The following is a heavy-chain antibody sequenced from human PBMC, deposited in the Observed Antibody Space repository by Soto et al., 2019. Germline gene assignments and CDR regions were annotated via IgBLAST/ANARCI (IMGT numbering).Heavy chain of an antibody. CDR2: IYYSGST. J-gene: IGHJ3*02. Sequence: PSETLSLTCTASGGSISSYYWSWIRQPPGKGLEWIGYIYYSGSTNYNPSLKSRVTISVDTSKNQFSLKLSSVTAADTAVYYCARVTVVKYRGDAFDIWGQGTMVT. CDR1: GGSISSYY. CDR3: ARVTVVKYRGDAFDI. D-gene: IGHD2-15*01. V-gene: IGHV4-59*01.